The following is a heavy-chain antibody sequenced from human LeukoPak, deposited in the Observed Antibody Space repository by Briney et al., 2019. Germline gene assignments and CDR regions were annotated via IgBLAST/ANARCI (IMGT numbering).Heavy chain of an antibody. V-gene: IGHV1-2*02. CDR1: GYTFTGYY. CDR3: ARGPLGGSYPDY. J-gene: IGHJ4*02. D-gene: IGHD1-26*01. Sequence: ASVKVSCKASGYTFTGYYMHWVRQALGQGLEWMGWINPNSGGTNYAQKFQGRVTMTRDTSISTAYMELSRLRSDDTAVYYCARGPLGGSYPDYWGQGTLVTVSS. CDR2: INPNSGGT.